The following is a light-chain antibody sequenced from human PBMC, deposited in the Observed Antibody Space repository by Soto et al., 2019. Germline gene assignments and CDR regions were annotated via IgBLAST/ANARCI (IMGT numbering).Light chain of an antibody. V-gene: IGKV3-20*01. Sequence: EIVMTQSPATLSVSPGERATLSCRASQSVSSNLAWYQQKPGQAPRLLIYDASRRATGIPDRFSGSGSGTDFSLTISRLEPEDFAVYYCQHYDSARWTFGLGTKVDI. CDR2: DAS. CDR1: QSVSSN. CDR3: QHYDSARWT. J-gene: IGKJ1*01.